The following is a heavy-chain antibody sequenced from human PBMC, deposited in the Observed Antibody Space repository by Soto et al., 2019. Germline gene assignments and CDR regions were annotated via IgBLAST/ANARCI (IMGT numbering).Heavy chain of an antibody. V-gene: IGHV1-69*10. D-gene: IGHD1-1*01. CDR1: GYTFTGYY. CDR2: IIPILGIA. J-gene: IGHJ6*03. CDR3: ARELTLERRSALVYYMDV. Sequence: ASVKVSCKASGYTFTGYYMHWVRQAPGQGLEWMGWIIPILGIANYAQKFQGRVTITADKSTSTAYMELSSLRSEDTAVYYCARELTLERRSALVYYMDVWGKGTTVTVSS.